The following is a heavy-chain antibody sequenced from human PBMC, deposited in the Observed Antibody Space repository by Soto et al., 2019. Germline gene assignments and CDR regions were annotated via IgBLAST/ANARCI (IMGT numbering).Heavy chain of an antibody. V-gene: IGHV3-11*01. D-gene: IGHD3-3*01. CDR3: ARVGDMAYKD. CDR1: GFTFSDHY. J-gene: IGHJ4*02. CDR2: ISSSGTTI. Sequence: QVQLVESGGGLVKPGGSLRLSCAASGFTFSDHYMTWIRQAPGKGLEWLSYISSSGTTIYYAESVRGRFTISRDNAKNSLCLQMNSLRVEDSAVYYCARVGDMAYKDWGQGTLVTVSP.